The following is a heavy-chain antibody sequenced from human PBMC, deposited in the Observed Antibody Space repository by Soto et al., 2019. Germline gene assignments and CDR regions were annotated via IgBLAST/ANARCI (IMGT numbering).Heavy chain of an antibody. V-gene: IGHV3-49*03. Sequence: GGSLRLSCTASGFTFGDYAMSWFRQAPGKGLEWVGFIRSKAYGGTTEYAASVKGRFTISRDDSKSIAYLQMNSLKTEDTAVYYCTRDGVSYDYIWGSYWSTTHIDYWGQGTLVTVSS. J-gene: IGHJ4*02. CDR1: GFTFGDYA. CDR2: IRSKAYGGTT. CDR3: TRDGVSYDYIWGSYWSTTHIDY. D-gene: IGHD3-16*01.